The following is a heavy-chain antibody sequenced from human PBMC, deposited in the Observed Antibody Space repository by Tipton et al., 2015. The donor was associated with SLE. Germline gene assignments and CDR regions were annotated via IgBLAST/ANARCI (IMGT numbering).Heavy chain of an antibody. CDR1: GGSISSSSYY. D-gene: IGHD6-19*01. CDR2: IYYSGST. CDR3: ARVRYSSGWKRDAFDI. V-gene: IGHV4-39*01. Sequence: TLSLTCTVSGGSISSSSYYWGWIRQPPGKGLEWIGSIYYSGSTYYNPSLKSRVTISVDTSKNQFSLKLSSVTAADTAVYYCARVRYSSGWKRDAFDIWGQGTMVTVSS. J-gene: IGHJ3*02.